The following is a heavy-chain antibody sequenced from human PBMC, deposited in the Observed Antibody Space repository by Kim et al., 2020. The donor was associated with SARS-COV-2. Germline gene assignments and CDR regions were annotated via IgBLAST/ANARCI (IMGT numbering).Heavy chain of an antibody. J-gene: IGHJ4*02. Sequence: SETLSLTCTVSGGSISSSSYYWGWIRQPPGKGLEWIGSIYYSGSTYYNPSLKSRVTISVDTSKNQFSLKLSSVTAADTAVYYCARQRRITGSQYYFDYWGQGTLVTVSS. CDR3: ARQRRITGSQYYFDY. D-gene: IGHD1-20*01. V-gene: IGHV4-39*01. CDR2: IYYSGST. CDR1: GGSISSSSYY.